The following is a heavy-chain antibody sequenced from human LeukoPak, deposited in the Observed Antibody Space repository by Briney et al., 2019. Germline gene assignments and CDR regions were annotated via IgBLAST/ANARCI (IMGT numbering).Heavy chain of an antibody. CDR3: ARDGSSSGYTYYYYYYGMDV. Sequence: PSETLSLTCTVSGGSISSYYWSWIRQPAGKGLEWIGRIYTSGSTNYNPSLKSRVTMSVDTSKNQFSLKLSSVTAADTAVYCCARDGSSSGYTYYYYYYGMDVWGQGTTVTVSS. J-gene: IGHJ6*02. D-gene: IGHD3-22*01. CDR1: GGSISSYY. V-gene: IGHV4-4*07. CDR2: IYTSGST.